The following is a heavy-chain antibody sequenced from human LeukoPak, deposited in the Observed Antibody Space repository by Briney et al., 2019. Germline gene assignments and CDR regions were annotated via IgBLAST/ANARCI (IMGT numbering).Heavy chain of an antibody. CDR3: AREMGANWGSVGAFDI. CDR2: ISGSGANT. CDR1: GFTFSSYV. Sequence: PGGSLRLSCEASGFTFSSYVMSWVRQAPGKGLEWVSGISGSGANTYYADSVKGRLTISRDNSKNTLYLQMNSLRAEDTAVYYCAREMGANWGSVGAFDIWGQGTMVTVSS. V-gene: IGHV3-23*01. D-gene: IGHD7-27*01. J-gene: IGHJ3*02.